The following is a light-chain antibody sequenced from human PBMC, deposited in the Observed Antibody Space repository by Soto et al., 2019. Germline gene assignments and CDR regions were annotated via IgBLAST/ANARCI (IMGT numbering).Light chain of an antibody. V-gene: IGKV1-39*01. CDR1: QSISSY. Sequence: DIQMTQSPSSLSASVGDRVTITCRASQSISSYLNWYQQKPGKAPKFLIYAASSLQSGVPSRFRGSGSGTEFTLTISSLQPEDFATYYCQQSYSTPRTFGHGTRLEIK. J-gene: IGKJ5*01. CDR3: QQSYSTPRT. CDR2: AAS.